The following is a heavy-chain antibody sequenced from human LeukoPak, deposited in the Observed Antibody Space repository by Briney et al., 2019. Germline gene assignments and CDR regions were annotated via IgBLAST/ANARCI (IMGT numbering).Heavy chain of an antibody. CDR3: AGVYDSSGYYPGYFDY. V-gene: IGHV4-30-4*01. CDR2: IYYSGST. Sequence: PSETLSLTCTVSGGSISSGDYYWSWIRQPPGKGLEWIGYIYYSGSTYYNPSLKSRVTISVDTSKNQFSLKLSSVTAADTAVYYCAGVYDSSGYYPGYFDYWGQGTLVTVSS. D-gene: IGHD3-22*01. J-gene: IGHJ4*02. CDR1: GGSISSGDYY.